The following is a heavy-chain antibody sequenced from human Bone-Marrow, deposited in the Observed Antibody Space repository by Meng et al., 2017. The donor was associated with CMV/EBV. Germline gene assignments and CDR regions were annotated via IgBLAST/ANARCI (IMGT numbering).Heavy chain of an antibody. J-gene: IGHJ4*02. CDR1: GFRFNNYG. D-gene: IGHD3-22*01. CDR2: IRYDGGRT. Sequence: GESLKISCAASGFRFNNYGMHWFRQAPGKGLEWVTFIRYDGGRTFYADSVEGRFTVSRDSSKNTLYLQMNSLRLDDTAVYYCAKAPYGYDNRGYDYWGQGTLVTVSS. CDR3: AKAPYGYDNRGYDY. V-gene: IGHV3-30*02.